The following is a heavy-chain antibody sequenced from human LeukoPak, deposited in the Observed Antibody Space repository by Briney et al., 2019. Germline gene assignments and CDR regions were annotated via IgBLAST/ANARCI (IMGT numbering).Heavy chain of an antibody. Sequence: SVEVSCKASGGTFSSYAISWVRQAPGQGLEWMGGIIPIFGTANYAQKFQGRVTITADKSTSTAYTELSSLRSEDTAVYYCARTIGGSYGYWGQGTLVTVSS. CDR3: ARTIGGSYGY. CDR2: IIPIFGTA. D-gene: IGHD1-26*01. CDR1: GGTFSSYA. V-gene: IGHV1-69*06. J-gene: IGHJ4*02.